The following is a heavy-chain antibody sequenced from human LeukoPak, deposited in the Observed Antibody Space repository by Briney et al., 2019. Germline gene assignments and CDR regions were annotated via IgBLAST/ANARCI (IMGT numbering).Heavy chain of an antibody. J-gene: IGHJ6*03. CDR1: GFTFNNYG. CDR3: AKEGYYYYYMDV. Sequence: PGGTLRLSCAASGFTFNNYGMNWVRQAPGKGLEWVSAISGSGGSTYYADSVKGRFTISRDNSKNTLYLQMNSLRAEDTAVYYCAKEGYYYYYMDVWGKGTTVTVSS. V-gene: IGHV3-23*01. CDR2: ISGSGGST.